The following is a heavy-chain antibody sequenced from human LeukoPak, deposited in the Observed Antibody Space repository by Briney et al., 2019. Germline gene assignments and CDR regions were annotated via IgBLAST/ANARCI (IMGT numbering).Heavy chain of an antibody. CDR3: ARDSSDFRNLIPH. J-gene: IGHJ1*01. Sequence: SVKVSCKASGGTFSSYAISWVRQAPGQGLEWMGGIIPIFGTAKYAQKFQGRVTITADESTSTAYMELSSLRPEDTAVYYCARDSSDFRNLIPHWGQGTLVTVSS. CDR2: IIPIFGTA. D-gene: IGHD1-14*01. CDR1: GGTFSSYA. V-gene: IGHV1-69*13.